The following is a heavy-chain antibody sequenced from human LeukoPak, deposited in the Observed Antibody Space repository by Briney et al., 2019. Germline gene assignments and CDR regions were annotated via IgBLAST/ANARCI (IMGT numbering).Heavy chain of an antibody. J-gene: IGHJ1*01. CDR2: INAGNGNT. CDR3: ARDRGVAVASSSYFQH. Sequence: ASVKVSCKASGYTFTSYAMHWVRQAPGQRLEWMGWINAGNGNTKYSQKFQGRVTITRDTSASTAYMELSSLRSEDTAVYYCARDRGVAVASSSYFQHWGQGTLVTVSS. CDR1: GYTFTSYA. D-gene: IGHD6-19*01. V-gene: IGHV1-3*01.